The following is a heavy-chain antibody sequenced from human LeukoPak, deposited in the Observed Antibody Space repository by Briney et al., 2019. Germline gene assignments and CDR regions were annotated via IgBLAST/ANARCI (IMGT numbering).Heavy chain of an antibody. CDR3: ARNSYSSSWYNGAFDY. D-gene: IGHD6-13*01. CDR1: GGTFSSYA. J-gene: IGHJ4*02. V-gene: IGHV1-69*04. Sequence: SVKVSCRASGGTFSSYAISWVRQAPGQGLEWMGRIIPILGIANYAQKFQGRVTITADKSTSTAYMELSSLRSEDTAVYYCARNSYSSSWYNGAFDYWGQGTLVTVSS. CDR2: IIPILGIA.